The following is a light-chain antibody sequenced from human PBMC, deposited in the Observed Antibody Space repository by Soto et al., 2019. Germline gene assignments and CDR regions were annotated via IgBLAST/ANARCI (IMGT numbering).Light chain of an antibody. Sequence: EIVLTQSPGTLSLSPGERATLSCRASQSVSNNYLAWYQQKPGQAPRLLIYGPSSRATGIPDRFSGSGSGTDFTLTISRLEPEDFAVYYCQQYGSSPRTFGQGTKLEI. V-gene: IGKV3-20*01. J-gene: IGKJ1*01. CDR2: GPS. CDR3: QQYGSSPRT. CDR1: QSVSNNY.